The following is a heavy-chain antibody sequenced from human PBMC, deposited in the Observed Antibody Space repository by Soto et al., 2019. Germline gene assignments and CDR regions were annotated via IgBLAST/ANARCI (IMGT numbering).Heavy chain of an antibody. J-gene: IGHJ6*02. CDR3: ARDLALGGMDV. CDR1: GFTVSSNY. CDR2: IYSVGNT. Sequence: EVQLVETGGGLIQPGGSLRLSCAASGFTVSSNYISWVRQAPVKGLEWVSVIYSVGNTYYADSVKGRFTISRDNSKNTLYLQMNSLRAEDTAVYYCARDLALGGMDVWGQGTTVTVSS. V-gene: IGHV3-53*02. D-gene: IGHD3-16*02.